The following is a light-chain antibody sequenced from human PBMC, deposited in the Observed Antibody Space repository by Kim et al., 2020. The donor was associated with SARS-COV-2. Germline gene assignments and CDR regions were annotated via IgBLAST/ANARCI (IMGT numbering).Light chain of an antibody. J-gene: IGLJ3*02. CDR1: NIGSKS. Sequence: SYELTQPPSVSVAPGKTARITCWGNNIGSKSVHWYQQKPGPAPVLVIYYDSDRPAGIPERFSGSNSGNTATLTISRVEAGDEADYYCQVWDRSSDHPVFGGGTQLTVL. CDR2: YDS. CDR3: QVWDRSSDHPV. V-gene: IGLV3-21*04.